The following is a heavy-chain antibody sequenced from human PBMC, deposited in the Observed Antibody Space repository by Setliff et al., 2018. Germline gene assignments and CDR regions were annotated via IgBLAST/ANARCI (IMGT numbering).Heavy chain of an antibody. V-gene: IGHV4-39*01. CDR2: INAGGTT. CDR3: ARQLGRGFWTFDV. Sequence: PSETLSLTCTVSGGSVSSGDCWWAWIRQPPGKGPEWIGSINAGGTTYSSPSLKSRIALSVDTSKNQFSLKMKSATAADAALYSCARQLGRGFWTFDVWGQGTMVTVSS. CDR1: GGSVSSGDCW. J-gene: IGHJ3*01. D-gene: IGHD3-3*01.